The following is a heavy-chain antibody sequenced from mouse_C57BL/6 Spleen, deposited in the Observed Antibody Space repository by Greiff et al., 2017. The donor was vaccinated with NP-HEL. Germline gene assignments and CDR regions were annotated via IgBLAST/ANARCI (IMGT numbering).Heavy chain of an antibody. D-gene: IGHD1-1*01. CDR1: GFTFSSYA. CDR2: ISSGGDYI. J-gene: IGHJ1*03. Sequence: EVKLMESGEGLVKPGGSLKLSCAASGFTFSSYAMSWVRQTPEKRLEWVAYISSGGDYIYYADTVKGRFTISRDNARNTLYLQMSSLKSEDTAMYYCTRAGYGSSHEVWGTGTTVTVSS. V-gene: IGHV5-9-1*02. CDR3: TRAGYGSSHEV.